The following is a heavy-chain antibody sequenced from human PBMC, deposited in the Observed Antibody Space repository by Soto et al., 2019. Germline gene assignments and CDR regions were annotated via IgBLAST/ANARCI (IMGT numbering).Heavy chain of an antibody. CDR1: GVSFSGYY. CDR2: INHSGST. CDR3: ARVSRTYYYGSGSYRNYYYYGMDV. Sequence: SETLSLTCAVYGVSFSGYYWSWIRQPPGKGLEWIGEINHSGSTNYNPSLKSRVTISVDTSKNQFSLKLSSVTAADTAVYYCARVSRTYYYGSGSYRNYYYYGMDVWGQGTTVTVSS. V-gene: IGHV4-34*01. D-gene: IGHD3-10*01. J-gene: IGHJ6*02.